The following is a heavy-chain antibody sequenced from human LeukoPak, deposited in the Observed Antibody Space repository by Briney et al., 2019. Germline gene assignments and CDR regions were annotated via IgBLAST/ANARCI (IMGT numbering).Heavy chain of an antibody. V-gene: IGHV4-39*07. CDR2: IYYSGST. CDR3: ARVDDFWSGPRKNDAFDI. D-gene: IGHD3-3*01. CDR1: GGSISSSSYY. J-gene: IGHJ3*02. Sequence: PSETLSLTCTVSGGSISSSSYYWGWIRQPPGKGLEWIGSIYYSGSTYYNPSLKSRVTVSVDTSKNQFSLKLSSVTAADTAVYYCARVDDFWSGPRKNDAFDIWGQETMVTVSS.